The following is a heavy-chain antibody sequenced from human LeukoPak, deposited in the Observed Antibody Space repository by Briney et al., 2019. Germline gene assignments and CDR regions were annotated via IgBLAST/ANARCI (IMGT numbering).Heavy chain of an antibody. V-gene: IGHV1-2*02. CDR2: INPNSGGT. CDR1: GYTFIDYY. J-gene: IGHJ5*02. CDR3: ARDLRSCSGGECYEYKWFDP. D-gene: IGHD2-21*01. Sequence: ASVKVSCKASGYTFIDYYMHWVRQAPGQGLEWMGWINPNSGGTNYAQKFQGRVTMTRDTSISTAYMELSRLRSDDTAVYYCARDLRSCSGGECYEYKWFDPWGQGTLVTVSS.